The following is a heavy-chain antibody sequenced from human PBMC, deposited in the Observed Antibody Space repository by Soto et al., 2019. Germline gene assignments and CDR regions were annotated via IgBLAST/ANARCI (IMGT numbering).Heavy chain of an antibody. J-gene: IGHJ3*02. Sequence: QVQLVESGGGVVQPGRSLRLSCAASGFSFNFFAMHWVRQVPGKGLEWVAAVSKDGSNTYYADSVKGRFTISRDNPKNTVYMQMNSLRVEDTAVYYCARDIWWEPGVDAFHIWGQGTMVTVSP. CDR2: VSKDGSNT. D-gene: IGHD1-26*01. CDR3: ARDIWWEPGVDAFHI. CDR1: GFSFNFFA. V-gene: IGHV3-30-3*01.